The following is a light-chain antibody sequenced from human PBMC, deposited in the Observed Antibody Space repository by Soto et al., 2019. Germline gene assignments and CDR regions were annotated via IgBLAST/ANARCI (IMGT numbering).Light chain of an antibody. CDR3: QHHDSSPTWT. CDR2: GAS. Sequence: EIVLTQSPGTLSLSPGERATLSYRASQSVSSSYLAWYQQKPGQAPRLLIYGASSRATGIPDRFSGSGSGTDFTLTISRLEPEDFAVYYCQHHDSSPTWTFGQGTKVDIK. V-gene: IGKV3-20*01. J-gene: IGKJ1*01. CDR1: QSVSSSY.